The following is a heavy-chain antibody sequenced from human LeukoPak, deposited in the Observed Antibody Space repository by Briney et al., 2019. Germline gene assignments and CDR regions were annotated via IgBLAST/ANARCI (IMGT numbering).Heavy chain of an antibody. V-gene: IGHV3-74*01. CDR3: ARISLSGWVNDH. CDR1: GFTFSSHW. CDR2: ISSDGSST. Sequence: GGSLRLSCVASGFTFSSHWMHWVRQAPGKGLVWVTRISSDGSSTSYADSVKGRFTISRDNAKNTLFLQMSSLRAEDTAIYYCARISLSGWVNDHWGQGTLVTVSS. D-gene: IGHD6-19*01. J-gene: IGHJ4*02.